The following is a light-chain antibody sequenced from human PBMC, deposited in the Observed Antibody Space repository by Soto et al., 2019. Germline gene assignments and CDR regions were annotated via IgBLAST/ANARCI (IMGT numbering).Light chain of an antibody. V-gene: IGLV1-47*02. CDR1: SSNIEINY. CDR2: SNT. CDR3: AAWDDSLNVVV. J-gene: IGLJ2*01. Sequence: QAVVTQPPSASGTPGQRVTISCSGSSSNIEINYVYWYQQLPGTAPKLLIYSNTQRPSGVPDRFSGSKSGTSASLAISGLRSEDEADYYCAAWDDSLNVVVFGGGTKLTVL.